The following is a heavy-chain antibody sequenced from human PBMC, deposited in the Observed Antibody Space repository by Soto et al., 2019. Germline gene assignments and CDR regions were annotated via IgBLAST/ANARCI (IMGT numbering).Heavy chain of an antibody. CDR2: ISAYNGNT. Sequence: SVKVSCKASGYTFTSYGISWVRQAPGQGLEWMGWISAYNGNTNYAQKLQGRVTMTTDTSTSTAYMELRSLRSDDTAVYYCARXXXXRXXGVVTPSDYWGQGTLVTVS. V-gene: IGHV1-18*01. CDR1: GYTFTSYG. CDR3: ARXXXXRXXGVVTPSDY. D-gene: IGHD3-3*01. J-gene: IGHJ4*02.